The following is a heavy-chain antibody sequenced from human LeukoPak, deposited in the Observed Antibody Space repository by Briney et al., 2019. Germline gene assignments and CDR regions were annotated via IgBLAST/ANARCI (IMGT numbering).Heavy chain of an antibody. Sequence: ASVKVSCKASGGTFSSYDISWVRQAPGQGLEWMGGIIPIFGTANYAQKFQGGVTITADESTSTAYMELSSLRSEDTAVYYCARPNLLGIYTHWGQGTLVTVSS. CDR2: IIPIFGTA. J-gene: IGHJ4*02. D-gene: IGHD5-12*01. CDR1: GGTFSSYD. V-gene: IGHV1-69*13. CDR3: ARPNLLGIYTH.